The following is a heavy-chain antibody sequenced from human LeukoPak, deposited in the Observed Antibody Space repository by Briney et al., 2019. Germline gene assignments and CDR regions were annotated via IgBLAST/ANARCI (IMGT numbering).Heavy chain of an antibody. J-gene: IGHJ4*02. CDR1: GFTFTSYA. CDR2: ITNSGGNT. V-gene: IGHV3-23*01. D-gene: IGHD5-12*01. Sequence: GGSLRLSCAASGFTFTSYAMSWVRQAPGKGLEWVSGITNSGGNTYYADSVKGRFTISRDNSKSTLYLQMNSLRAEDTAVFYCAKGGQTDRFDYWGQGALVTVSS. CDR3: AKGGQTDRFDY.